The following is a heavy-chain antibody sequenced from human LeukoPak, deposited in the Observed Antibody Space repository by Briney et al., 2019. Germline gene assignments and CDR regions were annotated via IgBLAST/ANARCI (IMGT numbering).Heavy chain of an antibody. CDR2: ISSGGSTT. Sequence: GGSLRLSCAASGFTFSSYSMNWVRQAPGKGLEWVSYISSGGSTTYYAGSVKGRFTVSRDNAKNSLYLQMNSLRAEDTAVYYCARDHMGYVYWGQGTLVTVSS. CDR1: GFTFSSYS. V-gene: IGHV3-48*04. D-gene: IGHD2-15*01. CDR3: ARDHMGYVY. J-gene: IGHJ4*02.